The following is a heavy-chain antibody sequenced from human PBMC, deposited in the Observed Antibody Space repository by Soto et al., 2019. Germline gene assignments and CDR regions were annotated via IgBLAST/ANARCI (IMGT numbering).Heavy chain of an antibody. V-gene: IGHV3-30*03. J-gene: IGHJ4*02. Sequence: QVQLVESGGGMVQPGRSLRLSCAASGFPFTTYGMHWVREGPGKGLEWVAVISYDGSNKYYADSVKGRFTISRDNSKNILYLQMNSLRPEDTALYYCVGGQYYFDYRGQGTLVTVSS. D-gene: IGHD3-10*01. CDR3: VGGQYYFDY. CDR2: ISYDGSNK. CDR1: GFPFTTYG.